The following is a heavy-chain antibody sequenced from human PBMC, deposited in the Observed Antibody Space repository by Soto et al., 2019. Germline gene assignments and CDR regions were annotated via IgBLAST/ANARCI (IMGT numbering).Heavy chain of an antibody. Sequence: ASVKVSCTASGYTFTSYGIHWVRQAPGQRLEWMGWINAANGDTKYSPKFQSRVTITRDTSASTAYMELSSLRSEDTAVYYCVRRHVSATGIDWFDPWGQGTLVTVSS. CDR1: GYTFTSYG. J-gene: IGHJ5*02. CDR3: VRRHVSATGIDWFDP. CDR2: INAANGDT. D-gene: IGHD6-13*01. V-gene: IGHV1-3*01.